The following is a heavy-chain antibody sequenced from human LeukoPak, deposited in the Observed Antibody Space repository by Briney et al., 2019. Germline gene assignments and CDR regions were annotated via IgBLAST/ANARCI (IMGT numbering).Heavy chain of an antibody. CDR2: LKQDGSEK. Sequence: GGSLGLSCAASGFTFSGYWMHWVRQAPGKGLEWVANLKQDGSEKHFADSVKGRFTISRDNAENSLYLQMNSLRAEDTAMYYCARGTIAAPGTDYWGQGTLVTVSS. CDR1: GFTFSGYW. D-gene: IGHD6-13*01. CDR3: ARGTIAAPGTDY. J-gene: IGHJ4*02. V-gene: IGHV3-7*01.